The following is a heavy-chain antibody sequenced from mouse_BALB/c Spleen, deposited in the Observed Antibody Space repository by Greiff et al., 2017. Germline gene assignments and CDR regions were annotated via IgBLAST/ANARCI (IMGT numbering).Heavy chain of an antibody. CDR2: IDPANGNT. V-gene: IGHV14-3*02. D-gene: IGHD1-1*01. Sequence: VQLQQSGAELLKPGASVKLSCTASGFNITDTYMHWVKQRPEQGLEWIGRIDPANGNTKYNPKFQGKATITADTSSNTAYLQLSSLTSEDTAVYCCARRKTCATGWFADWGQGTLVTVSA. CDR1: GFNITDTY. CDR3: ARRKTCATGWFAD. J-gene: IGHJ3*01.